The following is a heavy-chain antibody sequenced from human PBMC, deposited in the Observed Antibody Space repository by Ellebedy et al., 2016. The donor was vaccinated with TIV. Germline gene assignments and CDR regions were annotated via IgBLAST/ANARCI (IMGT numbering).Heavy chain of an antibody. D-gene: IGHD1-26*01. CDR2: IYPGDSQT. CDR1: RYSFTTFW. CDR3: ARSGRDGGRHSDY. J-gene: IGHJ4*02. Sequence: GESLKISXKGSRYSFTTFWIGWVRQMPGKGLEWVGIIYPGDSQTRYSPSFQGQVTISTDKSITTAYLQWSSLEASDTAMYYCARSGRDGGRHSDYWGQGALVTVSS. V-gene: IGHV5-51*01.